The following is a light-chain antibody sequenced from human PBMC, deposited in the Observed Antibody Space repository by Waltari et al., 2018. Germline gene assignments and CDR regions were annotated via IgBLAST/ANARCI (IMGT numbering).Light chain of an antibody. CDR2: EVT. CDR1: SNAVGGYDY. V-gene: IGLV2-14*03. Sequence: QSALTQPASVSGSPGQSITISCTGTSNAVGGYDYVSCYQQYPDKAPKFIIYEVTDRPSGVSSRFSGSKSGNTAYLTISGLQPEDEADYYCSSYTSRKTRVFGSGTRVTVL. CDR3: SSYTSRKTRV. J-gene: IGLJ1*01.